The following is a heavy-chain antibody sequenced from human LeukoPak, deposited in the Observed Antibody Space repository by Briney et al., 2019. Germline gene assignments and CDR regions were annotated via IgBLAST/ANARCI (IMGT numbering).Heavy chain of an antibody. D-gene: IGHD5-24*01. V-gene: IGHV1-69*05. Sequence: SVKVSCKASGGTFSSYAISWVRQAPGQGLEWMGRIIPIFGTANYAQKLQGRVTITTDESTSTAYMELSSLRSEDTAVYYCASAILDGYNDMYFDYWGQGTLVTVSS. CDR3: ASAILDGYNDMYFDY. CDR1: GGTFSSYA. J-gene: IGHJ4*02. CDR2: IIPIFGTA.